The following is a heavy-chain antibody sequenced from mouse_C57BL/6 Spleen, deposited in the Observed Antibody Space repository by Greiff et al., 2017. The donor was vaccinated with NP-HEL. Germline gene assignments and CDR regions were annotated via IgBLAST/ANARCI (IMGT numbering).Heavy chain of an antibody. D-gene: IGHD2-4*01. Sequence: QLQQSGAELVRPGTSVKVSCKASGYAFTNYLIEWVKQRPGQGLEWIGVINPGSGGTNYNEKFKGKATLTADKSSSTAYMQRSSLTSEDSAVYFCARGRDYDRYFDVWGTGTTVTVSS. CDR1: GYAFTNYL. J-gene: IGHJ1*03. CDR2: INPGSGGT. V-gene: IGHV1-54*01. CDR3: ARGRDYDRYFDV.